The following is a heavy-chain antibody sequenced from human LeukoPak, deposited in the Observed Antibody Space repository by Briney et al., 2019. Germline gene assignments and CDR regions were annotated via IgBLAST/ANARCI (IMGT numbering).Heavy chain of an antibody. D-gene: IGHD3-9*01. CDR3: ATAISIYFDY. CDR1: GGTFSSYA. V-gene: IGHV1-69*06. Sequence: GASVKVSCKASGGTFSSYAISWVRQAPGQGLEWMGGIIPIFGTANYAQKFQGRVTMTEDTSTDTAYMELSSLRSEDTAVYYCATAISIYFDYWGQGTLVTVSS. CDR2: IIPIFGTA. J-gene: IGHJ4*02.